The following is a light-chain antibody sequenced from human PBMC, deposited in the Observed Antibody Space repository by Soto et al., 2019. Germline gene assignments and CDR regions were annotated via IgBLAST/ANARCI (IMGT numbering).Light chain of an antibody. CDR1: QSISSY. Sequence: DIQMTQSPSSLSASVGDRVTITCRASQSISSYLNWYQQKPGKAPKLLIYTASRLQSGVPSRFSGSGSGTDFTLTIRSLQPEDFATYYCQQIYSSRPFGQGSKVEIK. CDR3: QQIYSSRP. CDR2: TAS. J-gene: IGKJ1*01. V-gene: IGKV1-39*01.